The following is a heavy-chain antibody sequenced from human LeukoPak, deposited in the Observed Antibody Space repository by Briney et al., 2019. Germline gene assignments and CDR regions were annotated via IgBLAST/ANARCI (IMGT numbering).Heavy chain of an antibody. CDR3: ASFPQGSNGPSDY. V-gene: IGHV1-8*01. CDR2: MNPNSGNT. Sequence: ASVKVSCKASGYTFTSYDINWVRQATGQGLEWMGWMNPNSGNTGYAQKFQGRVTMTRNTSISTAYMELSSLRSEDTAVYHCASFPQGSNGPSDYWGQGTLLTVSS. J-gene: IGHJ4*02. CDR1: GYTFTSYD. D-gene: IGHD3-10*01.